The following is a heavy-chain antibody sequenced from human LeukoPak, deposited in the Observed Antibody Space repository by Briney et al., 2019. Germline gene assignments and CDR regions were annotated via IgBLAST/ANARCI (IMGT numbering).Heavy chain of an antibody. CDR3: AVDAYLGGHLGNWFDP. Sequence: SVKVSCKASGGTFSSYAISWVRQAPGQGLEWMGGIIPIFGTANYAQKFQGRVTITADESTSTAYMELSSLRSEDTAVYYCAVDAYLGGHLGNWFDPWGQGTLVTVSS. J-gene: IGHJ5*02. CDR2: IIPIFGTA. D-gene: IGHD2-21*01. V-gene: IGHV1-69*01. CDR1: GGTFSSYA.